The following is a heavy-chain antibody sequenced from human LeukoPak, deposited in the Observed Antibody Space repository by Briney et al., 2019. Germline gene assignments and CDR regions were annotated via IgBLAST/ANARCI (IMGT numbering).Heavy chain of an antibody. Sequence: ASVKVSCKASGYTFTSYGISWVRQAPGQGLEWMGWISAYNGNANYAQKLQGRVTMTTDTSTSTAYMELRSLRSDDTAVYYCAMYYYGSGSYYKSGGASYAFDIWGRGTMVTVSS. D-gene: IGHD3-10*01. CDR2: ISAYNGNA. CDR1: GYTFTSYG. J-gene: IGHJ3*02. CDR3: AMYYYGSGSYYKSGGASYAFDI. V-gene: IGHV1-18*01.